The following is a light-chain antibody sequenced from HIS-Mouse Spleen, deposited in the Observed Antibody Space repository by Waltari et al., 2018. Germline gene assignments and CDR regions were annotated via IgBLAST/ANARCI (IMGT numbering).Light chain of an antibody. Sequence: QSALTQPASVSGSPGQSITISCTGTSSAVGSYNLVSWYQQHPGKAPKLMIYEGSKRPSGVSKRCSGSKSGNTASLTIAGLQAEDEADYYCCSYAGSSTWVFGGGTKLTVL. CDR2: EGS. CDR1: SSAVGSYNL. J-gene: IGLJ3*02. V-gene: IGLV2-23*01. CDR3: CSYAGSSTWV.